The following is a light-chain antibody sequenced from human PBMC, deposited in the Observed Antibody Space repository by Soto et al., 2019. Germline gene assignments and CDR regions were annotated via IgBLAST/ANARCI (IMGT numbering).Light chain of an antibody. J-gene: IGKJ2*03. V-gene: IGKV3-20*01. Sequence: EIVLTQSPDSLSLSPGERATLSCRASQSVSSILTWYQHKPGQSPRLLIYGASNRATGIPDRFSGSGSGTDFTLTISKLEPEDSAVYYCQQYGSSPLYSFGQGTKLEIK. CDR2: GAS. CDR1: QSVSSI. CDR3: QQYGSSPLYS.